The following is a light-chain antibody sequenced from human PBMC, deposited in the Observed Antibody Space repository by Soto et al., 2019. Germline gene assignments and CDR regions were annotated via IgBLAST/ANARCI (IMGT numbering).Light chain of an antibody. CDR2: GNN. CDR1: SSDIGAGYD. J-gene: IGLJ1*01. Sequence: QSVLTQTPSVSGAPGQRVTISCTGSSSDIGAGYDVHWYQQLPGTAPKLLIYGNNNRPSGVPDRFSGSKSGNTASLTVSGLQAEDEADYFCCSHAGDNTYVFGTGTKLTVL. CDR3: CSHAGDNTYV. V-gene: IGLV1-40*01.